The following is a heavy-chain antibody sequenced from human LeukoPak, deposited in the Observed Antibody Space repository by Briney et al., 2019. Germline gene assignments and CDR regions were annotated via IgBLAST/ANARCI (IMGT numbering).Heavy chain of an antibody. CDR1: GDSIIGYY. CDR3: TKSDGYGLIRI. D-gene: IGHD3-10*01. CDR2: IYYTGNT. V-gene: IGHV4-39*07. J-gene: IGHJ3*02. Sequence: SETLSLTCSVSGDSIIGYYWGWIRQPPGKGLEWIGNIYYTGNTYYNSSLKSRVTISLDASKNQFSLKVISMTAADTAAYYCTKSDGYGLIRICGRGTMVTVSS.